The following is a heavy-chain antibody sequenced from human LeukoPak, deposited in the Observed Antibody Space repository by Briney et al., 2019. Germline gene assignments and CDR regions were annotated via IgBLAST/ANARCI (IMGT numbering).Heavy chain of an antibody. Sequence: ASVKVSCKASGYTFTSYYMHWVRQAPGQGLEWMGLINPSGGSTSYAQKFQGRVTMTRDTSTSTVYMELSSLRSEDTAVYYCAREGDMVRGVIIPSSFDCWGQGTLVTVSS. CDR1: GYTFTSYY. V-gene: IGHV1-46*01. D-gene: IGHD3-10*01. CDR2: INPSGGST. CDR3: AREGDMVRGVIIPSSFDC. J-gene: IGHJ4*02.